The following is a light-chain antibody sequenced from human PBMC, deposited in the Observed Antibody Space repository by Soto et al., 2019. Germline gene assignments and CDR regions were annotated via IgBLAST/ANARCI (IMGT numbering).Light chain of an antibody. Sequence: QSVLTQPASVSGSPGQSITTSCTGTSSDVGSYNLVSWYQQHPGKAPKLMIYEGSKRPSGVSNRFSGPKSGNTASLTISGLQAEDEADYYCCSYAGSAYVFGTGTKVTVL. CDR2: EGS. V-gene: IGLV2-23*01. J-gene: IGLJ1*01. CDR1: SSDVGSYNL. CDR3: CSYAGSAYV.